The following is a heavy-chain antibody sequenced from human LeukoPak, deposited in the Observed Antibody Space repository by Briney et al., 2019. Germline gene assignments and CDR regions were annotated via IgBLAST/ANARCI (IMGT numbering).Heavy chain of an antibody. Sequence: PGGSLRLSCAASGFIFSGSGMHWVRQASGKGLEWVGRIRGKVHSYATAYAASVKGTFTISRDDSKNTAYLQMNSLKTEDTAVYYCASSLQYGYYYYMDVWGKGTTVTVSS. J-gene: IGHJ6*03. CDR1: GFIFSGSG. CDR2: IRGKVHSYAT. D-gene: IGHD4-11*01. V-gene: IGHV3-73*01. CDR3: ASSLQYGYYYYMDV.